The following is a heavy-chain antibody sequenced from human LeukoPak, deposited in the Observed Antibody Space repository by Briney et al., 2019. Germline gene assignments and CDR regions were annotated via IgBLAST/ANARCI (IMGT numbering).Heavy chain of an antibody. J-gene: IGHJ4*02. CDR2: INHSGST. CDR1: GGSFSGYY. CDR3: ARGGPDLYCFDY. D-gene: IGHD1-14*01. Sequence: SETLSLTCAVYGGSFSGYYWSWIRQPPGKGLEWIGEINHSGSTNYNPSLKSRVTISVDTSKNQFSLKLSSVTAADTAVYYCARGGPDLYCFDYWGQGTLVTVSS. V-gene: IGHV4-34*01.